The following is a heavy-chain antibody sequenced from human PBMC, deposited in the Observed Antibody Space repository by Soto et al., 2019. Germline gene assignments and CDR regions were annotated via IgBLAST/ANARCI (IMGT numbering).Heavy chain of an antibody. Sequence: EVQLVESGGGLVKPGGSLRLSCAASGFSFSSDSIDWVRQAPGKGLEWVSSISSSGSFKNYADSVKGRFTISRDNVKNSLYLLLSGLKEEDTAVYYCARDPPTGTTLEWADSWGHGTLVTVSS. J-gene: IGHJ5*01. D-gene: IGHD1-7*01. CDR3: ARDPPTGTTLEWADS. V-gene: IGHV3-21*01. CDR1: GFSFSSDS. CDR2: ISSSGSFK.